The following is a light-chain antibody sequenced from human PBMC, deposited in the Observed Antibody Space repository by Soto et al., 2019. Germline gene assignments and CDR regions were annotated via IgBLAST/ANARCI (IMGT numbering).Light chain of an antibody. CDR1: QSVSSY. CDR3: QQRNNWPIT. V-gene: IGKV3-11*01. CDR2: DAS. J-gene: IGKJ5*01. Sequence: EIVLTQSPGTLSLSPGERATLSFMASQSVSSYLAWYQQKPGQAPRLLIYDASNRATGIPVRFSGSGSGTDFTLTISSLEPEDFALYYCQQRNNWPITFGQGTRLEIK.